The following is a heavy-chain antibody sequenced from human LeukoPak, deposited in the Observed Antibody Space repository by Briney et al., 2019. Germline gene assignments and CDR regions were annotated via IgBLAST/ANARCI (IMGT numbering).Heavy chain of an antibody. D-gene: IGHD6-19*01. CDR2: IYHSGST. Sequence: SETLSLTCAVYGGSFSGYYWSWIRQPPGKGLEWIGSIYHSGSTYYNPSLKSRVTISVDTSKNQFSLKLSSVTAADTAVYYCATELNSGWYGGWGQGTLVTVSS. V-gene: IGHV4-34*01. CDR3: ATELNSGWYGG. J-gene: IGHJ4*02. CDR1: GGSFSGYY.